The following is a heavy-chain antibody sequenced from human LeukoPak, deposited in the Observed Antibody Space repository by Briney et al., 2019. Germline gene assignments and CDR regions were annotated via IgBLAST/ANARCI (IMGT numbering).Heavy chain of an antibody. J-gene: IGHJ1*01. CDR3: ARDLLSSSWVYFQH. Sequence: SETLSLTCTVSGGSMSSYYWSWIRQPPGKGLEWIGYIYDSGSTNYNPSLKSRVTISVDTSKNQFSLKLSSVTAADTAVYYCARDLLSSSWVYFQHWGQGTLVTVSS. CDR1: GGSMSSYY. CDR2: IYDSGST. D-gene: IGHD6-13*01. V-gene: IGHV4-59*01.